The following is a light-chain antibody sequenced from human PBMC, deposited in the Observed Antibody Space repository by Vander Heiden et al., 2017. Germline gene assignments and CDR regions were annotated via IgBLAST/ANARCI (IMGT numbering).Light chain of an antibody. V-gene: IGKV3-11*01. J-gene: IGKJ4*01. CDR2: DTY. Sequence: EFVLTQSPATLSLSPGERATLSCRASQSVGKALAWYQQKPGQPPRRLIYDTYKRVAGIPARFSGVGTGTDFSLTISSREPQDFAVYYCQQRGSWPLTFGGGTKVEI. CDR1: QSVGKA. CDR3: QQRGSWPLT.